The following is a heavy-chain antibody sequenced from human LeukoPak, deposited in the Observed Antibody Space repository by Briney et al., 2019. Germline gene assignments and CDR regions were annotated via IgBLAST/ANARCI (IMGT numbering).Heavy chain of an antibody. CDR1: GFTFSSYG. J-gene: IGHJ6*02. CDR3: AKDRRYCSGGSCLFYYYGMDV. D-gene: IGHD2-15*01. V-gene: IGHV3-30*18. CDR2: ISYDGSNK. Sequence: GRSLRHSCAASGFTFSSYGMHWVRQAPGKGLEWVAVISYDGSNKYYADSVKGRFTISRDNSKNTLYLQMNSLRAEDTAVYYCAKDRRYCSGGSCLFYYYGMDVWGQGTTVTVSS.